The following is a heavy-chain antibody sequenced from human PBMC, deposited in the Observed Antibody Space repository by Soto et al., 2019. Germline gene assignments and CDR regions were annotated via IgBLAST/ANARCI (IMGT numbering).Heavy chain of an antibody. CDR3: ARDKTGGPIRSYGMDV. CDR1: GGSISSGGYY. CDR2: ISYSGST. D-gene: IGHD4-17*01. V-gene: IGHV4-31*03. J-gene: IGHJ6*02. Sequence: QVQLQESGPGLVKPSQTLSLTCTVSGGSISSGGYYWNWIRQHSGKGLEWVGHISYSGSTYYNPSLKSRVTISLDTANNQFSLKLGSVTAADTAMYYCARDKTGGPIRSYGMDVWGQGTTVTVSS.